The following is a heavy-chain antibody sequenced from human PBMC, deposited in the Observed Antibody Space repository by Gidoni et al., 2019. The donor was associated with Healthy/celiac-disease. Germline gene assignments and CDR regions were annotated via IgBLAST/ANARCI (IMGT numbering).Heavy chain of an antibody. CDR2: IKSKTDGGTT. D-gene: IGHD3-22*01. Sequence: EVQLVESGGGLVKPGGSLRLSCAASGFTFSNAWMSWVRQAPGKGLEWVGRIKSKTDGGTTDYAAPVKGRFTISRDDSKNTLYLQMNSLKTEDTAVYYCTTGPPTYYYDSSDSPYVDYWGQGTLVTVSS. J-gene: IGHJ4*02. CDR3: TTGPPTYYYDSSDSPYVDY. CDR1: GFTFSNAW. V-gene: IGHV3-15*01.